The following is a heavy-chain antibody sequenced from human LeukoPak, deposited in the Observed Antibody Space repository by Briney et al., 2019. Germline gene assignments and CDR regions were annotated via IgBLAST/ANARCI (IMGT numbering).Heavy chain of an antibody. CDR1: GGPISSGGYS. J-gene: IGHJ3*02. Sequence: SQTLSLTCAVSGGPISSGGYSWSWIRQPPGKGLEWIGYIYHSGSTYYNPSLKSRVTISVDRSKNQFSLKLSSVTAADTAVYYCARRQILRLGELSLRGAFDIWGQGTMVTVSS. CDR2: IYHSGST. V-gene: IGHV4-30-2*01. D-gene: IGHD3-16*02. CDR3: ARRQILRLGELSLRGAFDI.